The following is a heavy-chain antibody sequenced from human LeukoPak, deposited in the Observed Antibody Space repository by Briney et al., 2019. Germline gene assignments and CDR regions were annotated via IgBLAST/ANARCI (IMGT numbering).Heavy chain of an antibody. Sequence: GGSLRLSCAASGFTFSSYWMHWVRQAPGKGLVWVSRINSDGSSTSYADSVKGRFTISRENAKNTLYLQMNSLRAEDTAVYYCARGLGYCSSTSCYNWFDPWGQGTLVTVSS. D-gene: IGHD2-2*01. CDR3: ARGLGYCSSTSCYNWFDP. V-gene: IGHV3-74*01. CDR1: GFTFSSYW. CDR2: INSDGSST. J-gene: IGHJ5*02.